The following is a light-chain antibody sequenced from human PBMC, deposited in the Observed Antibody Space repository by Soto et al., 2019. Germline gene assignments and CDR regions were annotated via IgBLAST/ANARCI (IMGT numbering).Light chain of an antibody. Sequence: DIQMTQSPSSVSASVGDRVTITCRASQGVNSWLTWYQQKPGKAPKLLIYAASSLQSGVPSRFSGSGSGTDFTLTISSLQPEDIATYYCQQYDNLPFTFGPGTKVDIK. J-gene: IGKJ3*01. CDR2: AAS. V-gene: IGKV1-12*01. CDR1: QGVNSW. CDR3: QQYDNLPFT.